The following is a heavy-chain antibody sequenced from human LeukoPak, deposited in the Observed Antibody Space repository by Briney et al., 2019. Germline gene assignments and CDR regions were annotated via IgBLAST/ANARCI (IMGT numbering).Heavy chain of an antibody. J-gene: IGHJ4*02. V-gene: IGHV1-69*02. CDR3: ASILVGATTVDY. D-gene: IGHD1-26*01. CDR1: GGAFSSYT. Sequence: SVKVSCKAAGGAFSSYTISWVRQAPGQGLEWMGRIIPILGIANYAQKFQGRVTITADKSTSTAYMELSSLRSEDTAVYYCASILVGATTVDYWGQGTLVTVSS. CDR2: IIPILGIA.